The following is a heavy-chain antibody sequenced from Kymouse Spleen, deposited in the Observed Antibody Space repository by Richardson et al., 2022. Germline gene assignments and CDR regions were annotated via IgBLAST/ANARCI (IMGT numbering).Heavy chain of an antibody. CDR1: GGSFSGYY. CDR3: ARGRDIVVVVAATYWFDP. V-gene: IGHV4-34*01. Sequence: QVQLQQWGAGLLKPSETLSLTCAVYGGSFSGYYWSWIRQPPGKGLEWIGEINHSGSTNYNPSLKSRVTISVDTSKNQFSLKLSSVTAADTAVYYCARGRDIVVVVAATYWFDPWGQGTLVTVSS. D-gene: IGHD2-15*01. J-gene: IGHJ5*02. CDR2: INHSGST.